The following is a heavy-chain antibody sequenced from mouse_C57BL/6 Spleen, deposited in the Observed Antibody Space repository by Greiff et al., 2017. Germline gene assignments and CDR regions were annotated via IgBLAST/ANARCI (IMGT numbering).Heavy chain of an antibody. V-gene: IGHV1-64*01. CDR3: ARSGGNYDYWAMDD. J-gene: IGHJ4*01. D-gene: IGHD2-1*01. Sequence: QVQLQQPGAELVKPGASVKLSCKASGYTFTSYWMHWVKQRPGQGLEWIGMIHPNSGSTNYNEKFKSKATLTLDKSSSTAYMQLRSLTSEDSAVYYGARSGGNYDYWAMDDWGQGTTVTVSS. CDR1: GYTFTSYW. CDR2: IHPNSGST.